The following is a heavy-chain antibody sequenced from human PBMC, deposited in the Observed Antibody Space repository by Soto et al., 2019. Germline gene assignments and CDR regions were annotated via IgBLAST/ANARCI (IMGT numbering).Heavy chain of an antibody. D-gene: IGHD6-13*01. CDR1: GYTFTSYA. CDR2: INAGNGNT. CDR3: ARDRAAAGSQDY. V-gene: IGHV1-3*01. Sequence: ASVKVSCKASGYTFTSYAMHWVRQAPGQRLEWMGWINAGNGNTKYSQKFQGRVTITRDTSASTAYMEPSSLRSEDTAVYYCARDRAAAGSQDYWGQGTLVTVSS. J-gene: IGHJ4*02.